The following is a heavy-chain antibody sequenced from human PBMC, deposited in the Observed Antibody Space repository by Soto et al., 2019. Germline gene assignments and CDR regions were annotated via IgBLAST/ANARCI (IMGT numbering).Heavy chain of an antibody. CDR3: ARDNYYDSSGYYLIGNAFDI. CDR1: GFTFSSYW. J-gene: IGHJ3*02. CDR2: INSSSSFI. Sequence: PGGSLRLSCAASGFTFSSYWMHWVRQAPGKGQEWVSRINSSSSFIYYADSVKGRFTISRDNAKNSLFLQMNSLRAEDTAVYYCARDNYYDSSGYYLIGNAFDIWGQGTMVTVSS. D-gene: IGHD3-22*01. V-gene: IGHV3-21*01.